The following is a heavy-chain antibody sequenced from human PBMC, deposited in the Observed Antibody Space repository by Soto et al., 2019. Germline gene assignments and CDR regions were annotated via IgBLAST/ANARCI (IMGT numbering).Heavy chain of an antibody. V-gene: IGHV1-18*01. Sequence: QVQLVQSGGEVKKPGASVKVSCKTSGYSFTTYGISWVRQAPGQGLEWMGWISAYNGNTNYAQKLQGRVKMTTDTSTSTAYMELMSLRSDDTAVYYCAREGPAPYYYYGMDVWGQGSTVTVSS. J-gene: IGHJ6*02. CDR1: GYSFTTYG. CDR2: ISAYNGNT. CDR3: AREGPAPYYYYGMDV.